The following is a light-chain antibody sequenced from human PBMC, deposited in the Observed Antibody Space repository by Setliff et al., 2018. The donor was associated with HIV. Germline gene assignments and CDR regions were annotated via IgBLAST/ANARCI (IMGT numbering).Light chain of an antibody. V-gene: IGLV2-18*02. CDR1: SSDVGRYNR. CDR2: EVT. CDR3: SSHRSSSEG. Sequence: QSVLTQPPSVSGSPGQSVTISCTGTSSDVGRYNRVSWYQQPPGTAPKLMIYEVTNRPSGVPDRFSGSKSGSTASLTISGLQAEDEGDYYCSSHRSSSEGFGTGTKGTVL. J-gene: IGLJ1*01.